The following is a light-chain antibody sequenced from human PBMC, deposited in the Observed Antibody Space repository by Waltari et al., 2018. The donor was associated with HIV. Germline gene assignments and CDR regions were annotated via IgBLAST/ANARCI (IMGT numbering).Light chain of an antibody. Sequence: EIVLTQSPATLSLSPGDRATLSCRTSQLVSSSLAWYQPKPGQAPKLLIHDASNRANGIPARFSGSGSWTDFTLTISSLEPEDFAVYYCQQRSHTFGQGTRLEIK. J-gene: IGKJ5*01. CDR3: QQRSHT. CDR2: DAS. V-gene: IGKV3-11*01. CDR1: QLVSSS.